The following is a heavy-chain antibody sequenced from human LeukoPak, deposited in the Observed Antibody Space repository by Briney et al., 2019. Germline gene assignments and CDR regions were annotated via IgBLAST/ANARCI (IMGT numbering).Heavy chain of an antibody. CDR3: ARGPYSSNYLQEYYFDP. Sequence: SETLSLTCSVSGGSIRGHYWSWIRQPPGKGLEWIGYIYYSGSTTYNPSLKSRATISVGTSKNQFSLRLNSVTAADTAMYYCARGPYSSNYLQEYYFDPWGQGTLVTVSS. D-gene: IGHD6-13*01. V-gene: IGHV4-59*11. CDR2: IYYSGST. CDR1: GGSIRGHY. J-gene: IGHJ4*02.